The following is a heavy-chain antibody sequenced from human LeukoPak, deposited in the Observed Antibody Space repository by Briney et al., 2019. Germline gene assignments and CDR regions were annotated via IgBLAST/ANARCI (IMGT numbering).Heavy chain of an antibody. V-gene: IGHV3-7*01. J-gene: IGHJ4*02. CDR1: GFTFSNYW. D-gene: IGHD6-13*01. CDR2: IKEDGSEK. Sequence: GGSLRLSCAASGFTFSNYWMSWVRQAPGKGLEWVANIKEDGSEKYYVDSVKGRFTISRDNARNSLYLQMNSLRAEDTAVYYCASGRQLGHWGQGTLVTVSS. CDR3: ASGRQLGH.